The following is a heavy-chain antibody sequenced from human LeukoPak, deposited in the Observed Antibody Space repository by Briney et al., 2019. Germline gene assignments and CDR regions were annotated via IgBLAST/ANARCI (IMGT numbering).Heavy chain of an antibody. CDR3: ARDTVEMATIFDY. CDR1: GYTFTGYY. CDR2: INPNSGGT. Sequence: ASVKVSCKASGYTFTGYYMHWVRQAPGQGLEWMGWINPNSGGTNYAQKFQGRVTMTTDTSTSTAYMELRSLRSDDTAVYYCARDTVEMATIFDYWGQGTLVTVSS. D-gene: IGHD5-24*01. J-gene: IGHJ4*02. V-gene: IGHV1-2*02.